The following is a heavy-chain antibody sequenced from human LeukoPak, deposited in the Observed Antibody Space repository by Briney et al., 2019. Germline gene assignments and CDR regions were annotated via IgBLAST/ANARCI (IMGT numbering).Heavy chain of an antibody. Sequence: ASVKVSCKASGYTFTSYGISWVRQAPGQGLEWMGWINPNSGGTNYAQKFQGRVTMTRDTSISTAYMELSRLRSDDTAVYYCARAGVLWFGELLKPFDYWGQGTLVTVSS. D-gene: IGHD3-10*01. J-gene: IGHJ4*02. V-gene: IGHV1-2*02. CDR3: ARAGVLWFGELLKPFDY. CDR1: GYTFTSYG. CDR2: INPNSGGT.